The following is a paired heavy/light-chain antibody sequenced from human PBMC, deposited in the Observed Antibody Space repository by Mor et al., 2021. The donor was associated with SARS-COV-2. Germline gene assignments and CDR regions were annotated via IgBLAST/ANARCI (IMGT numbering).Light chain of an antibody. V-gene: IGKV3-20*01. CDR1: QSVPSDF. CDR2: GAS. J-gene: IGKJ1*01. Sequence: EIVLTQSPGTLSLSPGDRATLSCRASQSVPSDFLAWYQQKPGQSPDVLIYGASIRASGIPDRFSGSGSGTDFTLTISRLEPEDFAVYYCQDYGSARRTFGQGTKVEI. CDR3: QDYGSARRT.
Heavy chain of an antibody. V-gene: IGHV1-24*01. CDR2: FDYDADEV. J-gene: IGHJ4*02. Sequence: QVQVVQSGAEVKKPGASVKVSCKISGYTLTEVSIHWVRQAPGMGLEWMGGFDYDADEVIYAQKFQGRVTMTDDSSTDTAYMELNDLRSEDTAVYYCAVAEWEQRPSLDYWGQGTLITVSS. D-gene: IGHD1-26*01. CDR3: AVAEWEQRPSLDY. CDR1: GYTLTEVS.